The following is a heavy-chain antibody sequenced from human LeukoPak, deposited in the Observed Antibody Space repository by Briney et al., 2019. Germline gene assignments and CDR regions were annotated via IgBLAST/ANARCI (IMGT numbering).Heavy chain of an antibody. D-gene: IGHD3-22*01. V-gene: IGHV4-59*01. CDR1: GGSISNYY. J-gene: IGHJ4*02. Sequence: SETLSLTCTVSGGSISNYYWSWIRQPPGKGLEWIGYIYYSGSTNYNSSLKSRVTISVDTAKNQFSLKLSSVTAADTAVYYCARESYDSSGRGYFDFWGQGTLVTVSS. CDR2: IYYSGST. CDR3: ARESYDSSGRGYFDF.